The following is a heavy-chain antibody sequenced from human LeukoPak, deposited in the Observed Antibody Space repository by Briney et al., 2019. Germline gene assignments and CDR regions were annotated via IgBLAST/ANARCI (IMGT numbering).Heavy chain of an antibody. CDR2: IYHSGST. CDR3: ARALSGSTFDY. D-gene: IGHD5-12*01. J-gene: IGHJ4*02. Sequence: SETLSLTCTVSGCSISSGYYWGWIRQPPGKGLEWIGSIYHSGSTYYNPSLKSRVTISVDTSKNQFSLKLSSVTAADTAVYYCARALSGSTFDYWGQGTLVTVSS. V-gene: IGHV4-38-2*02. CDR1: GCSISSGYY.